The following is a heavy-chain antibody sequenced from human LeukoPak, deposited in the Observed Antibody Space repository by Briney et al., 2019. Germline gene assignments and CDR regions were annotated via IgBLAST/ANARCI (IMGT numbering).Heavy chain of an antibody. CDR1: GFTFSSYA. D-gene: IGHD6-6*01. V-gene: IGHV3-23*01. CDR2: INNSGTDT. Sequence: GGSLRLSCAASGFTFSSYAMTWVRQAPGKGLEWVSSINNSGTDTYYEDSVKGRFTISRDNSKNTLYLQMNSLRAEDTAVYFCAKTHASSVFLFDYWGQGTLVTVSS. CDR3: AKTHASSVFLFDY. J-gene: IGHJ4*02.